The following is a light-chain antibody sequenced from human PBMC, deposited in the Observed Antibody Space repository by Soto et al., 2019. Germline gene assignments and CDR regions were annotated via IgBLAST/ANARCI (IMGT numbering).Light chain of an antibody. Sequence: EIVMTQSPATLSVSPGERATLSCRASQSVSSNLAWYQQKPGQAPRLLIYGASTRATGIPARFSGSGSGTEFTLPISSLQSEDFAVYYCQQYNNWGTFGQGTKVEIK. CDR1: QSVSSN. J-gene: IGKJ1*01. V-gene: IGKV3-15*01. CDR2: GAS. CDR3: QQYNNWGT.